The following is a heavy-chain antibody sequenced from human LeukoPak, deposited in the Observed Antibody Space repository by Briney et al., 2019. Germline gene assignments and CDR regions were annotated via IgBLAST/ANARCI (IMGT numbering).Heavy chain of an antibody. D-gene: IGHD1-26*01. CDR2: IYPGDSDT. J-gene: IGHJ3*02. V-gene: IGHV5-51*01. Sequence: GESLKISCKGSGYSFTSYWIGWVRQMPGKGLEWMGIIYPGDSDTRYSPSFQGQVTISADKSISTAYLQWSSLKASDTAMYYCARPSGSYYLGQDAFDIWGQGTMVTVSS. CDR1: GYSFTSYW. CDR3: ARPSGSYYLGQDAFDI.